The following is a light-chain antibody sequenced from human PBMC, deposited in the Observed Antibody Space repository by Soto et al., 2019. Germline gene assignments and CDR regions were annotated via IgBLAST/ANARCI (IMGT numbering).Light chain of an antibody. CDR3: QQYNNWPPST. CDR2: GAS. CDR1: QSVSSN. V-gene: IGKV3-15*01. Sequence: EIVMTQSPAALSVSPGGRATLSCRASQSVSSNLAWYQQKPGQAPRLLIYGASTRATGIPARFSGSGSGTEFTLTISSLQSEDFAVYYCQQYNNWPPSTFGQGTTLEIK. J-gene: IGKJ2*01.